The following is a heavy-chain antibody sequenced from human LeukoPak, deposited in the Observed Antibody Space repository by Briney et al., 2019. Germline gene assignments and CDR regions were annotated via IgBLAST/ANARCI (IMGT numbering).Heavy chain of an antibody. J-gene: IGHJ5*02. CDR2: IYYSGST. CDR3: ARDQGDCSGGSCYVWFDP. D-gene: IGHD2-15*01. CDR1: GDSISSYY. Sequence: PSETLSLTCTVSGDSISSYYWSWIRQPPGKGLEWIGYIYYSGSTNYNPSLKSRVTISVDTSKNQFSLKLSSVTAADTAVYYCARDQGDCSGGSCYVWFDPWGQGTLVTVSS. V-gene: IGHV4-59*01.